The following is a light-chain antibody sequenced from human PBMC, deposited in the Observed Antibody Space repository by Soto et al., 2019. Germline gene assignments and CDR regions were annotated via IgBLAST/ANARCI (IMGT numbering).Light chain of an antibody. CDR2: DAS. CDR3: QHRSNWPWT. J-gene: IGKJ1*01. CDR1: QNVRSN. Sequence: EIVLTQSPATLSLSPGERATLSCRASQNVRSNLAWYQQKPGQAPRLLIYDASNRATGIPARFSGSGSGTDFILAIGSLEPEDFAVYYCQHRSNWPWTFGQGTKVEIK. V-gene: IGKV3-11*01.